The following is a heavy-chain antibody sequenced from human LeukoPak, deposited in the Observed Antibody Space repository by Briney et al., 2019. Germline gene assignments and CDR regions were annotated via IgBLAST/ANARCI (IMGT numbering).Heavy chain of an antibody. J-gene: IGHJ4*02. D-gene: IGHD2-2*01. V-gene: IGHV4-4*07. CDR1: GGSISSYY. CDR2: IHTTGGS. Sequence: PSETLSLSCTVSGGSISSYYWSWIRQPAGKGLEWIGRIHTTGGSRYSPSLKSRITMSLDASKNQITLMLTSVTAADTAVYYCARDLALGYCPSSSCSSPLFDYWGQGTLVTVSS. CDR3: ARDLALGYCPSSSCSSPLFDY.